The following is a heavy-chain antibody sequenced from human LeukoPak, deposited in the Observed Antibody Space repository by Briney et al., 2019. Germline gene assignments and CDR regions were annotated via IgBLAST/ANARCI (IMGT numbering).Heavy chain of an antibody. CDR3: ARDLMSIAAAGNIDY. D-gene: IGHD6-13*01. V-gene: IGHV1-18*01. CDR2: ISAYNGNT. Sequence: ASVKVSCKASGYTFTSYGISWVRQAPGQGLEWMGWISAYNGNTNYAQKLQGRVTMTTDTSTSTAYMELRSLRSDDTAVYYCARDLMSIAAAGNIDYWGQGTLVTVSS. J-gene: IGHJ4*02. CDR1: GYTFTSYG.